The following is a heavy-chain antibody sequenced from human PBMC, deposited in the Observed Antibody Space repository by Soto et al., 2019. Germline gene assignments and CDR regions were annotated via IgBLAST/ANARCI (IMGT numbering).Heavy chain of an antibody. J-gene: IGHJ4*02. V-gene: IGHV3-30*18. Sequence: GGSLRLSCAASGFTFSSYGMHWVRQAPGKGLEWVAVISYDGSNKYYADSVKGRFTISRDNSKNTLYLQMNSLRAEDTAVYYCAKDRMVTTRMFDYWGQGTLVTVSS. CDR1: GFTFSSYG. CDR3: AKDRMVTTRMFDY. CDR2: ISYDGSNK. D-gene: IGHD4-17*01.